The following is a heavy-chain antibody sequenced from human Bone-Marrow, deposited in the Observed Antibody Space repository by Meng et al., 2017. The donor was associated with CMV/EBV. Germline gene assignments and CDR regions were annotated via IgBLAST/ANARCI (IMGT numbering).Heavy chain of an antibody. CDR3: AYSSSWYDY. CDR1: GYTFTGYY. V-gene: IGHV1-2*02. Sequence: ASVTVSCKASGYTFTGYYMHWVRQAPGQGLEWMGWINPNSGGKNYAQKFQGRVTMTRDTAISTAYMELSRLRSDDTAVYYCAYSSSWYDYWGQGTLVTVSS. J-gene: IGHJ4*02. CDR2: INPNSGGK. D-gene: IGHD6-13*01.